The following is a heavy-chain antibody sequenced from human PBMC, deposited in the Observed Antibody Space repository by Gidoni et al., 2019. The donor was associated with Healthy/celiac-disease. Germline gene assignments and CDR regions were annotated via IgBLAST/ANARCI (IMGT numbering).Heavy chain of an antibody. J-gene: IGHJ4*02. CDR3: VWELVGIDY. V-gene: IGHV3-53*01. D-gene: IGHD3-10*01. Sequence: EVQLVESGGGLIQPGGSLRLSCAASGFTVSSNYMSWVRQAPGRGLEWVSVLYSGGTTYYADSVKGRFTISRDNSKNTLYLQMNSLRAEDTAVYYCVWELVGIDYWGQGTLVTVSS. CDR2: LYSGGTT. CDR1: GFTVSSNY.